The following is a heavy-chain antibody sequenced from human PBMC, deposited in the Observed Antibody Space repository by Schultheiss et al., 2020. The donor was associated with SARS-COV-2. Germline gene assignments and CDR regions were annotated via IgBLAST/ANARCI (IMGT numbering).Heavy chain of an antibody. Sequence: SETLSLTCTVSGGSVSSGSYYWSWIRQPPGKGLEWIGYIYYSGSTNYNPSLKSRVTISVDTSKNQFSLKLSSVTAADTAVYYCALHYVWGSYRPPGPYFQHWGRGTLVTVSS. CDR1: GGSVSSGSYY. D-gene: IGHD3-16*02. J-gene: IGHJ1*01. CDR3: ALHYVWGSYRPPGPYFQH. V-gene: IGHV4-61*01. CDR2: IYYSGST.